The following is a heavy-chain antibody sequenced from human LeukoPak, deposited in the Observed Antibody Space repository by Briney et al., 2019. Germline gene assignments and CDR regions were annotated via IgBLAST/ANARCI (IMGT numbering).Heavy chain of an antibody. Sequence: AASVKVSCKVSGYTLTELSMHWVRQAPGKGLEWMGGFDPEDGETIYAQKFQGRVTMTEDTSTDTAYMELSSLRSEDTAVYYCATDPGIKLAFDIWGQGTMVTVSS. CDR3: ATDPGIKLAFDI. J-gene: IGHJ3*02. V-gene: IGHV1-24*01. D-gene: IGHD3-16*01. CDR1: GYTLTELS. CDR2: FDPEDGET.